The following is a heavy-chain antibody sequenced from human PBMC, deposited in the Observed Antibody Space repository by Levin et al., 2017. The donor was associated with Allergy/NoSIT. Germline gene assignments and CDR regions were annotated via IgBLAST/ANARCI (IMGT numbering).Heavy chain of an antibody. D-gene: IGHD3-10*01. CDR1: GFTLSNVW. CDR3: MDFWNSGPADV. J-gene: IGHJ6*02. Sequence: KPGGSLRLSCAASGFTLSNVWMNWVRQAPGKGLELVGRILSNSYGGTTDYAAPIKGRFTISRDDSKHTLYLQMDSLKTEDTAVYYCMDFWNSGPADVWGPGTTVTVSS. V-gene: IGHV3-15*01. CDR2: ILSNSYGGTT.